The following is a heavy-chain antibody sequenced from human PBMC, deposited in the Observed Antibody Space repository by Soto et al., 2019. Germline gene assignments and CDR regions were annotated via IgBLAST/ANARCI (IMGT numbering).Heavy chain of an antibody. CDR3: ARDMEEVVPAAAHYYYYGMDV. V-gene: IGHV1-2*04. Sequence: GASVKVSCKASGYTFTGYYMHWVRQAPGQGLEWMGWINPNSGGTNYAQKFQGWVTMTRDTSISTAYMELSRLRSDDTAVYYCARDMEEVVPAAAHYYYYGMDVWGQGTTVTVSS. J-gene: IGHJ6*02. CDR2: INPNSGGT. D-gene: IGHD2-2*01. CDR1: GYTFTGYY.